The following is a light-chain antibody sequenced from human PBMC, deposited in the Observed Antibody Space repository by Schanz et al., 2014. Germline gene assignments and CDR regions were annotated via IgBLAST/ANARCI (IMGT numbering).Light chain of an antibody. J-gene: IGKJ1*01. CDR2: GAS. CDR1: QSLSSN. CDR3: QQYNGGT. V-gene: IGKV3-15*01. Sequence: DIVLTQSPGTLSLSPGERATLSCRASQSLSSNSLAWYQLRPGQAPRLLIYGASTRATGIPARFSGSGSGTEFTLTISSLQSEDFAVYYCQQYNGGTFGQGTKVEIK.